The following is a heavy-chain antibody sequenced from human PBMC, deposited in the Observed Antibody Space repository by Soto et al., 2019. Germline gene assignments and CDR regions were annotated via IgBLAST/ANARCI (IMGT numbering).Heavy chain of an antibody. CDR2: INPISGKA. D-gene: IGHD3-3*01. Sequence: ASVKVSCKASGYTFTSYDINWVRQATGQGLEWMGRINPISGKAAYAQKFQGRVTMTRNTSISTAYIELSSLRSEDTAVYYCASGGTILGVGITDYYYYYGMDVWGQGTTVTVSS. J-gene: IGHJ6*02. CDR1: GYTFTSYD. CDR3: ASGGTILGVGITDYYYYYGMDV. V-gene: IGHV1-8*01.